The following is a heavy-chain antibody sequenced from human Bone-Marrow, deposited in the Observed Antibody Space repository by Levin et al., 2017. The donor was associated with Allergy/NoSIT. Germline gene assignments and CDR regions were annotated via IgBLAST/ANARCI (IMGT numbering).Heavy chain of an antibody. CDR1: GGSISSGDYF. CDR2: IYYSGNT. Sequence: SETLSLTCTVSGGSISSGDYFWSWIRQPPGKGLEWIGYIYYSGNTYYNPSLKSRATISIDTSKNQFSLKLSSVTAADTAVYYCARDSGGSLGFCSAGICLSPYFFDYWGQGTPATVSS. V-gene: IGHV4-30-4*01. CDR3: ARDSGGSLGFCSAGICLSPYFFDY. D-gene: IGHD2-15*01. J-gene: IGHJ4*02.